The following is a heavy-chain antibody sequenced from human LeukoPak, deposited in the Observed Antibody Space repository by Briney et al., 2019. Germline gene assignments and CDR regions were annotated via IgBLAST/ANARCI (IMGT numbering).Heavy chain of an antibody. CDR3: AELGITMIGGV. Sequence: GGSLRLSCAASGFTFSSYEMNWVRQAPGKGLNWVSYISSSGSTIYYADSVKGRFTISRDNAKNSLYLQMNSLRAEDTAVYYCAELGITMIGGVWGKGTTVTISS. CDR2: ISSSGSTI. V-gene: IGHV3-48*03. CDR1: GFTFSSYE. D-gene: IGHD3-10*02. J-gene: IGHJ6*04.